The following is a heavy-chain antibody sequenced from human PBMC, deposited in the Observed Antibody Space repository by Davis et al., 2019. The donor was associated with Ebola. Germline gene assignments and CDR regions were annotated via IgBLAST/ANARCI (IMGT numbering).Heavy chain of an antibody. CDR1: GFRFEDFA. Sequence: SLKISCAASGFRFEDFAMHWVRQAPGKGLEWVAAITWNSGNLDYADSVKGRFTISRDNAKKSLYLEMSSLRPADTAVYYCAKLSRETTIGGMDVWGQGTTVTVSS. CDR3: AKLSRETTIGGMDV. CDR2: ITWNSGNL. J-gene: IGHJ6*02. V-gene: IGHV3-9*01. D-gene: IGHD3-16*02.